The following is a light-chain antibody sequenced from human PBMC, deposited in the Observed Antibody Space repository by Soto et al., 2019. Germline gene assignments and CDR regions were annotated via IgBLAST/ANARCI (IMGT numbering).Light chain of an antibody. CDR1: SSNIGAGYD. J-gene: IGLJ1*01. CDR2: GNS. CDR3: QSYDTSLYGYV. Sequence: QSVLTQPPSVSGAPGQRVTISCTGSSSNIGAGYDVHWYQQLPGTAPKLLIYGNSNRPSGVPDRFSGSKSGTSASLAITGLQAEDEADYSCQSYDTSLYGYVFGTGTKLTVL. V-gene: IGLV1-40*01.